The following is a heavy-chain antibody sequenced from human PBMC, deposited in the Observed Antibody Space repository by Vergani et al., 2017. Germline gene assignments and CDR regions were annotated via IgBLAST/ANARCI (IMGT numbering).Heavy chain of an antibody. J-gene: IGHJ4*02. CDR2: IYHSGGA. D-gene: IGHD2-2*01. CDR3: ARAMGGYCSSTSCPFDY. Sequence: QLHLQESGPGLVKPSETLSLTCTVSGGSITSSSYYWGWIRQPPGKGLEWIGNIYHSGGAYYNPSLKGRVTISVDTSKNRFSLKLSSVTAADTAVYYCARAMGGYCSSTSCPFDYWGQGTLVTVSS. V-gene: IGHV4-39*01. CDR1: GGSITSSSYY.